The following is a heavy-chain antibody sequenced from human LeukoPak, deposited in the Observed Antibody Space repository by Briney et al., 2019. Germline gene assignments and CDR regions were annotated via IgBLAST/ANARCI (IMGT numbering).Heavy chain of an antibody. V-gene: IGHV3-7*05. D-gene: IGHD1-1*01. CDR2: IKYDGSEK. J-gene: IGHJ4*02. Sequence: RAGGSLRLSCAASGLTFSTYWMSWVRQAPGKGLEWVATIKYDGSEKYYVDSVKGRFTVSRDNAKNSLYLQINSLRVEDTAVYYCARMEATGRLSFAYWGQGTLVTVS. CDR1: GLTFSTYW. CDR3: ARMEATGRLSFAY.